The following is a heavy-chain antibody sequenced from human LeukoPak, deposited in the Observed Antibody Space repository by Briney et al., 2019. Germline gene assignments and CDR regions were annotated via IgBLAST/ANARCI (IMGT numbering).Heavy chain of an antibody. CDR2: INHSGST. CDR3: ARGWYSSGWYVPHYFDY. V-gene: IGHV4-34*01. D-gene: IGHD6-19*01. J-gene: IGHJ4*02. Sequence: SETLSLTCAVYGGSFSGYYWSWIRQPPGKGLEWIGEINHSGSTNYNPSLKSRVTISVDTSKNQFSLKLSSVAAADTAVYYCARGWYSSGWYVPHYFDYWGQGTLVTVSS. CDR1: GGSFSGYY.